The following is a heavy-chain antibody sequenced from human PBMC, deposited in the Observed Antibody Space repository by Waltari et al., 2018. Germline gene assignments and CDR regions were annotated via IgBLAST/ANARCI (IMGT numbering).Heavy chain of an antibody. CDR2: INAGNGNT. CDR1: GYTFTSYA. J-gene: IGHJ5*02. V-gene: IGHV1-3*01. Sequence: QVQLVQSGAEVKKPGASVKVSCKASGYTFTSYAMHWVRQAPGQRLEWMGWINAGNGNTKYSQKFQGRVTITRDTSASTAYMELSSLRSEDTAVYYCARGPFSLYGSGSYYKVKTWFDPWGQGTLVTVSS. D-gene: IGHD3-10*01. CDR3: ARGPFSLYGSGSYYKVKTWFDP.